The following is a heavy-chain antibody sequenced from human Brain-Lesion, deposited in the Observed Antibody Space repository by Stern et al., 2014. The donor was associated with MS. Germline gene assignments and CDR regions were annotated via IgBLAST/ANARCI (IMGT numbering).Heavy chain of an antibody. V-gene: IGHV3-9*01. Sequence: EVQLVESGGGLAQPGRSLRLSCAASGFTFDDYAMHWVRQAPGKGLEWVSGIIWNSGSIAYADSVKGRFTISRDNAKSSLYLQMNSLRVEDTALYYCAKDREYGISDALDIWGQGTMVIVSS. CDR2: IIWNSGSI. CDR3: AKDREYGISDALDI. J-gene: IGHJ3*02. D-gene: IGHD2/OR15-2a*01. CDR1: GFTFDDYA.